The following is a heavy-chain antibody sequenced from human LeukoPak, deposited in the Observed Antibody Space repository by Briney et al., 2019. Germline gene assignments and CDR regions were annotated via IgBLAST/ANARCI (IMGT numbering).Heavy chain of an antibody. CDR2: INHSGST. J-gene: IGHJ6*03. Sequence: SETLSLTCAVYGGSFSGYYWSWLRQPPGKGLEWIGEINHSGSTNYNPSLKSRVTISVDTSKNQFSLKLSSVTAADTAVYYCARVVYDYYYYYYMDVWGKGTTVTVSS. D-gene: IGHD2/OR15-2a*01. V-gene: IGHV4-34*01. CDR1: GGSFSGYY. CDR3: ARVVYDYYYYYYMDV.